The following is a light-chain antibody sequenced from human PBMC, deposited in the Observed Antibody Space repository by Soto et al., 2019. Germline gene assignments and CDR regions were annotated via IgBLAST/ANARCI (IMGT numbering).Light chain of an antibody. Sequence: EVVLTQSPGPLSLSPGERVTLSCRTSQSVNSNFLSWFQQKPGQPPRLLLYAASKRAAGTPDRFSGAGSGTDFTLIIIRLESEDSAIYHCQRYGSYMFTFGQGTKVEI. CDR3: QRYGSYMFT. V-gene: IGKV3-20*01. CDR2: AAS. J-gene: IGKJ2*01. CDR1: QSVNSNF.